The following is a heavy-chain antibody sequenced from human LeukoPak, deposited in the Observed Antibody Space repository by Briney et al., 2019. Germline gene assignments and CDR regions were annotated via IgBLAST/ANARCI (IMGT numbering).Heavy chain of an antibody. CDR3: ARSEEPYGEGGPYALDI. D-gene: IGHD4-17*01. CDR1: GYTFTSYD. CDR2: MNPNSGNT. V-gene: IGHV1-8*01. J-gene: IGHJ3*02. Sequence: GASVKVSCKASGYTFTSYDINWVRQATGQGLEWMGWMNPNSGNTGYAQKFQGRVTMTTDTSTSTAYMELRSLRFDDTAVYYCARSEEPYGEGGPYALDIWGQGTMVTVSS.